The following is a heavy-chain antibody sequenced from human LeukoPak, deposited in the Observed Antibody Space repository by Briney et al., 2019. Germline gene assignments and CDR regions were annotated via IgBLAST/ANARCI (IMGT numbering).Heavy chain of an antibody. CDR3: ARAMDYYFDY. V-gene: IGHV3-33*01. J-gene: IGHJ4*02. D-gene: IGHD5-18*01. CDR1: EFTFSHYG. CDR2: VWFDGSNE. Sequence: GRSLRLSCVASEFTFSHYGMHWVRQAPGKGPEWVALVWFDGSNEYYADSVKGRFTISRDNSKNTLYLQMNSLRAEDTAVYYCARAMDYYFDYWGQGTLVTVSS.